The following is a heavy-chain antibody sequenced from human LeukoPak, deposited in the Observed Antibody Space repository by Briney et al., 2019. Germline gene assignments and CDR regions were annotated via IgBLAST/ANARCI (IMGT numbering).Heavy chain of an antibody. CDR3: ARDAGYCTNGVCYVLDY. J-gene: IGHJ4*02. CDR1: GFTFSTYA. D-gene: IGHD2-8*01. V-gene: IGHV3-23*01. Sequence: GGSLRLSCAASGFTFSTYALSWVRQAPGKGLEWVSAIGVSGGTTYYADSVKGRFTISRDKSKNTLYLQMNSLRAEDTAVYYCARDAGYCTNGVCYVLDYWGQGTLVTVSS. CDR2: IGVSGGTT.